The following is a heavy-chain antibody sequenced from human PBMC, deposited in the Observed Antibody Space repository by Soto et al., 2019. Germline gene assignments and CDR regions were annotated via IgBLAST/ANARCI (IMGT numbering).Heavy chain of an antibody. CDR1: GFTFSSYG. D-gene: IGHD2-15*01. J-gene: IGHJ5*02. Sequence: QVQLVESGGGVVQPGRSLRLSCAASGFTFSSYGMHWVRQAPGKGLEWVAVISYDGSNKYYADSVKGRFTISRDNSKNTLYLQMNSLRAEDTGVYYCAKDRGDVVVGNWFDPWGQGTLVTVSS. CDR2: ISYDGSNK. CDR3: AKDRGDVVVGNWFDP. V-gene: IGHV3-30*18.